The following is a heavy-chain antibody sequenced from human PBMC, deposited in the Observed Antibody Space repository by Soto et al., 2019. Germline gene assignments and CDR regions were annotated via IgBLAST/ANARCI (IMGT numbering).Heavy chain of an antibody. CDR1: GDSISNSRFY. V-gene: IGHV4-39*07. D-gene: IGHD2-21*02. J-gene: IGHJ6*02. CDR2: IYHTGNA. Sequence: PSETLSLTFSVSGDSISNSRFYWAWIRQPPGEGLEWIGSIYHTGNAYYNPSLKSRVTISVDTSKNQFSLKLNSVTAADTAVYYCARDLWGYCGTDCYPLDVWGQGTTVTVSS. CDR3: ARDLWGYCGTDCYPLDV.